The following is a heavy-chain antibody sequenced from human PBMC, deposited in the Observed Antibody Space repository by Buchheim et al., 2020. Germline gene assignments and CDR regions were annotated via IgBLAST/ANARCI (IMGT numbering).Heavy chain of an antibody. Sequence: QVQLVESGGGVVQPGRSLRLSCAASGFTFSSYAMHWVRQAPGKGLEWVAVISYDGSNKYYADSVKGRFTIYRDNSKNTLYLQMNSLGAENTAVYYCAGGRGYDFWSGYYSNLMGFCDYWGQGNL. CDR1: GFTFSSYA. V-gene: IGHV3-30-3*01. J-gene: IGHJ4*02. CDR3: AGGRGYDFWSGYYSNLMGFCDY. D-gene: IGHD3-3*01. CDR2: ISYDGSNK.